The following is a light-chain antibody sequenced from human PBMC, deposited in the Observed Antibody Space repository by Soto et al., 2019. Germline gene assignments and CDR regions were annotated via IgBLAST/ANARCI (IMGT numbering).Light chain of an antibody. V-gene: IGKV1-5*03. CDR1: QNINVW. J-gene: IGKJ1*01. CDR2: KAS. CDR3: QQYNTYST. Sequence: IQMTQFPSNPSSSLEDRVTITCRASQNINVWLAWYQQKPGKAPKLLIYKASSLESGVPSRFSGIGSGTEFPLTISSLKPDYVATDYCQQYNTYSTFGRGTKVDIK.